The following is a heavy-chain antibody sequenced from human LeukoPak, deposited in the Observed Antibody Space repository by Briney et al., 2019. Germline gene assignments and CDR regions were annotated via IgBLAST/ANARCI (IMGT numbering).Heavy chain of an antibody. CDR2: ISYDGSNE. CDR3: AKERELATRYYFDY. Sequence: GGSLRLSCAASGFALGRYGMHWVRQAPGKGLEWVASISYDGSNEYCGDSVKGRFSVSRDNSKNTLYLHMNSLRAEDTAVYYCAKERELATRYYFDYWGQGTLVTVSS. CDR1: GFALGRYG. D-gene: IGHD5-12*01. J-gene: IGHJ4*02. V-gene: IGHV3-30*18.